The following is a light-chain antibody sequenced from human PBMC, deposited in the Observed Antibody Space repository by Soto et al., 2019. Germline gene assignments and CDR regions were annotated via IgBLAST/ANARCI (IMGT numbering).Light chain of an antibody. Sequence: EIVMTQSPATLSVSPGERATLSCRASQSFGSKLAWYQQKPGQTPRLLIYGASTRATGIPARFSGSGSGTEFTLTISSLQSEDFAVYYCQQYNNWPQTFGQGTKVDIK. J-gene: IGKJ1*01. CDR1: QSFGSK. CDR3: QQYNNWPQT. V-gene: IGKV3-15*01. CDR2: GAS.